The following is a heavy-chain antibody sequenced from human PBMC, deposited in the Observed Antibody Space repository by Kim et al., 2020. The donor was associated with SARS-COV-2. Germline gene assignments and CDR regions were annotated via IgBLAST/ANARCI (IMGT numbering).Heavy chain of an antibody. V-gene: IGHV3-30*01. CDR3: AREGSIAAADAYYYYMDV. J-gene: IGHJ6*03. D-gene: IGHD6-13*01. Sequence: VKGPFTISRDNSKNTLYLQMNSLRAEDTAVYYCAREGSIAAADAYYYYMDVWGKGTTVTVSS.